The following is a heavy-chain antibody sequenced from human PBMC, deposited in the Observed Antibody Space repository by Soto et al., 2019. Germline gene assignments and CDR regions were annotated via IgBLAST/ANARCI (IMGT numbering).Heavy chain of an antibody. CDR3: AKAQSYYAPSAGFDM. CDR1: GFSFRDYY. CDR2: VSSGSTYT. V-gene: IGHV3-11*05. D-gene: IGHD3-10*01. J-gene: IGHJ3*02. Sequence: QVYLVESGGGLVKPGGSLRLSCVASGFSFRDYYMIWIRQAPGKGLEWVSYVSSGSTYTNYAESVKGRFTISRDDAKNSLFLQMNSLRVEDTAVYYCAKAQSYYAPSAGFDMWGQGTMVTVSS.